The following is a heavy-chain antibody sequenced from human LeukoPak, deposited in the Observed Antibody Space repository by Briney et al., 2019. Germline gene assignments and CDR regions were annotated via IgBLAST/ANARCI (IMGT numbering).Heavy chain of an antibody. Sequence: PGGSLRLSCAASGFTFSSYEMNWVRQAPGKGLEWVSYISSSGSTIYYADSVKGRFTISRDNAKNSLYLQMNSLRAEDTAVYYCARDSSGWGDAFGIWGQGTMVTVSS. CDR2: ISSSGSTI. V-gene: IGHV3-48*03. CDR1: GFTFSSYE. J-gene: IGHJ3*02. D-gene: IGHD6-19*01. CDR3: ARDSSGWGDAFGI.